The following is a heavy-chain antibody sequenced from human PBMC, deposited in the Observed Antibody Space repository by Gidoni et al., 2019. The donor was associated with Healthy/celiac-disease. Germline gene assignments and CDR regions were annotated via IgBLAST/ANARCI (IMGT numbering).Heavy chain of an antibody. V-gene: IGHV3-23*01. CDR3: AKALGGSLDFDY. CDR2: ISGSGGST. D-gene: IGHD3-16*01. Sequence: EVQLLESGGGLVQPGGSLRLSCAASGFTFSSYAISWVRQAPGKGLEWVSAISGSGGSTYYADSVKGRFTISRDNSKNTLYLQMNSLRAEDTAVYYCAKALGGSLDFDYWGQGTLVTVSS. CDR1: GFTFSSYA. J-gene: IGHJ4*02.